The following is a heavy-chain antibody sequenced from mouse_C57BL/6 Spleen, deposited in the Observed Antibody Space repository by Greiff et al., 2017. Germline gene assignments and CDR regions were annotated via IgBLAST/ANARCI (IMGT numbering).Heavy chain of an antibody. CDR3: ARHGIYYGYEDYYAMDY. V-gene: IGHV2-6-1*01. CDR2: IWSDGST. CDR1: GFSLTSYG. J-gene: IGHJ4*01. Sequence: VNVVESGPGLVAPSQSLSITCTVSGFSLTSYGVHWVRQPPGKGLEWLVVIWSDGSTTYNSALKSRLSISKDNSKSQVFLKMNSLQTDDTAMYYCARHGIYYGYEDYYAMDYGGQGTSVTVSS. D-gene: IGHD2-2*01.